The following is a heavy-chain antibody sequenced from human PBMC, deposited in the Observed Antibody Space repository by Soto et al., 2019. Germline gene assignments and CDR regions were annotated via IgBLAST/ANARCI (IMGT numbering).Heavy chain of an antibody. CDR3: ARGRTAALIETRLFRVLFDL. J-gene: IGHJ4*01. D-gene: IGHD3-10*01. V-gene: IGHV4-34*01. CDR1: GGSLGGFH. Sequence: QVQLQQWGAGLLKPSETLSLTCAVSGGSLGGFHWSWIRQPPGKGLEWIGEISRSGSTNYDPSLKSRVTVSMDTSRNQVSLNLRSVTDADTAVYYCARGRTAALIETRLFRVLFDLWGHGNLVIVSS. CDR2: ISRSGST.